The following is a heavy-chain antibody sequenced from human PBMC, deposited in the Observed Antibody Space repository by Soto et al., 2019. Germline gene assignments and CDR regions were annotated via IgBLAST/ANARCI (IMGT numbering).Heavy chain of an antibody. J-gene: IGHJ6*02. D-gene: IGHD6-13*01. CDR3: ARYIYSRAVRYYYYGMDV. CDR1: GGTFSSYA. Sequence: SVKVSCKASGGTFSSYAISWVRQAPGQGLEWMGGIIPIFGTANYAQKFQGRVTITADESTSTAYMELSSLRSEDTAVYYCARYIYSRAVRYYYYGMDVWGQGTTVTVSS. CDR2: IIPIFGTA. V-gene: IGHV1-69*13.